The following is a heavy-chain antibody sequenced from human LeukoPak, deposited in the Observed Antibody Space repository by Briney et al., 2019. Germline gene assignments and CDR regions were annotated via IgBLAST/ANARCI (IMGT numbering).Heavy chain of an antibody. J-gene: IGHJ4*02. Sequence: GGSLRLSCAVSGFTFSNYAMNWVRQAPGKGLEWVSSISSTSAYIYYAASVKGRFTISRDNAKSSLHLLMNSLRAEDTAVYYCASGSSLDYWGQGTLVTVSS. D-gene: IGHD1-26*01. CDR3: ASGSSLDY. CDR2: ISSTSAYI. CDR1: GFTFSNYA. V-gene: IGHV3-21*01.